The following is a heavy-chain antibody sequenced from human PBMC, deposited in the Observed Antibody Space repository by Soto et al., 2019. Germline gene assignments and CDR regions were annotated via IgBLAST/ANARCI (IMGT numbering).Heavy chain of an antibody. CDR2: VSGSGIST. V-gene: IGHV3-23*01. CDR1: GFTFSSYA. D-gene: IGHD3-10*01. J-gene: IGHJ4*02. Sequence: GSLRLSCAASGFTFSSYAMTWVRQGPGRGLEWVSSVSGSGISTYYADSVKGRFTISRDNSRNTLYLQMNSLRAEDTAVYYCAKGGGVSNSPFDYWGQGTLVTVSS. CDR3: AKGGGVSNSPFDY.